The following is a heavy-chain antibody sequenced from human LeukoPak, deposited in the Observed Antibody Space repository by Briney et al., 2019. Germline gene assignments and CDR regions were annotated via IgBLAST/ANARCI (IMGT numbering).Heavy chain of an antibody. CDR2: ISSTGTTI. Sequence: GGSLRLSCAASEFTFSVYGMNWVRQAPGKGLEWISYISSTGTTIYYADSVKGRFTISRDNGKNSLYLQMNSLRDEDTAVYYCARDPADYWGQGTLVTVSS. J-gene: IGHJ4*02. V-gene: IGHV3-48*02. CDR3: ARDPADY. CDR1: EFTFSVYG.